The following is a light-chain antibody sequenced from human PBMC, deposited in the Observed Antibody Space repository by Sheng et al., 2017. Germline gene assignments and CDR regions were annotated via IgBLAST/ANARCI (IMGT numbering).Light chain of an antibody. CDR3: FSRDTSFNFWV. CDR1: SLRTYY. J-gene: IGLJ3*02. CDR2: DKN. Sequence: SSELTQDPAVSVALGRTIRITCEGDSLRTYYASWYQVKPRQAPLLVIFDKNTRPSGIPNRFSGSGSGNTASLTITGAQAEDEADYYCFSRDTSFNFWVFGGGTKLTVL. V-gene: IGLV3-19*01.